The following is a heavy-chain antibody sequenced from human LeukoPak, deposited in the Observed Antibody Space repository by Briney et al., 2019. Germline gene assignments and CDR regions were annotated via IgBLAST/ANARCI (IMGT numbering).Heavy chain of an antibody. D-gene: IGHD6-19*01. J-gene: IGHJ4*02. CDR1: GGSVSSGGYY. CDR3: ARWRRVAGLDY. V-gene: IGHV4-61*08. CDR2: IYYSGST. Sequence: PSETLSLTRSVSGGSVSSGGYYWTWIRQPPGKGLEWIGHIYYSGSTNYNPSLKSRVTISVDTSKNQFSLKLSSVTAADTAVYYCARWRRVAGLDYWGQGTLVTVSS.